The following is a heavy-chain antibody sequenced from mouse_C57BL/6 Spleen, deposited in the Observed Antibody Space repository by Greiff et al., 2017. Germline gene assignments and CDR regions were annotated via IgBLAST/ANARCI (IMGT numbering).Heavy chain of an antibody. Sequence: QVQLQQSGAELAKPGASVKLSCKASGYTFTSYWMHWVKQRPGQGLEWIGYINPSSGYTKYNQKFKDKATLTADKSSSTAYMQLSSLTYEDSAVYYCARWDLTTVVAKEYYAMDYWGQGTSVTVSS. CDR2: INPSSGYT. J-gene: IGHJ4*01. V-gene: IGHV1-7*01. CDR3: ARWDLTTVVAKEYYAMDY. D-gene: IGHD1-1*01. CDR1: GYTFTSYW.